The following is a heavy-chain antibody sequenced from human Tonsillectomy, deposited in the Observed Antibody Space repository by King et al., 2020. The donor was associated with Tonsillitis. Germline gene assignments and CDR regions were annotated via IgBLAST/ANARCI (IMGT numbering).Heavy chain of an antibody. D-gene: IGHD5-12*01. J-gene: IGHJ4*02. CDR2: LYSGGST. CDR1: GFTVSSNY. V-gene: IGHV3-53*01. CDR3: ARGRGYSGYHFDY. Sequence: VQLVESGGGLIQPGGSLRLSCAASGFTVSSNYMSWVRQAPGKGLEWVSVLYSGGSTYYADSVKGRFTISRDNSKNTLYLQMNSLRAEDTAVYYWARGRGYSGYHFDYWGQGTLVTVSS.